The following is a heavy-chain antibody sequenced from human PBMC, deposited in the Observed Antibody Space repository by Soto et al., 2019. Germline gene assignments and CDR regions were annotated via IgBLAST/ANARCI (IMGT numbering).Heavy chain of an antibody. CDR2: IYDTGISGYTPST. CDR1: GGSITSSY. CDR3: ARGDDAFFYYGLDV. Sequence: LSLTCTVSGGSITSSYWSWIRRPPGQGLEWIAYIYDTGISGYTPSTSYNPSLKSRVTMSVDTSKSQFSLKLTSVTAADTAVYYCARGDDAFFYYGLDVWGQGITVTVSS. V-gene: IGHV4-59*01. J-gene: IGHJ6*02.